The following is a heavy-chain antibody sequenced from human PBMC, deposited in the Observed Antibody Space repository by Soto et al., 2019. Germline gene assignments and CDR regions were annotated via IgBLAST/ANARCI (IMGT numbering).Heavy chain of an antibody. Sequence: SVKVSCKASGGTFSSYAISWVRQAPGQGLEWMGGIIPIFGTANYAQKFQGRVTITADESTSTAYMELSSLRSEDTAVYYCARVSGSYYNDSGGSIAYGGGGPRAPVS. CDR3: ARVSGSYYNDSGGSIAY. CDR1: GGTFSSYA. V-gene: IGHV1-69*13. J-gene: IGHJ4*02. CDR2: IIPIFGTA. D-gene: IGHD3-22*01.